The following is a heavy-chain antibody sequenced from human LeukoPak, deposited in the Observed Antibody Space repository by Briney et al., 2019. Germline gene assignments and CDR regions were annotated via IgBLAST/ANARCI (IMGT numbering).Heavy chain of an antibody. Sequence: SETLSLTCAVYGGSFSGYYWSWIRQPPGKGLEWIGEINHSGSTNYNPSLKSRVTISVDTSKNQFSLKLSSVTAADTAVYYCASGRRGYYPYYYYGMDVWGQGTTVTVSS. CDR1: GGSFSGYY. D-gene: IGHD3-22*01. V-gene: IGHV4-34*01. J-gene: IGHJ6*02. CDR2: INHSGST. CDR3: ASGRRGYYPYYYYGMDV.